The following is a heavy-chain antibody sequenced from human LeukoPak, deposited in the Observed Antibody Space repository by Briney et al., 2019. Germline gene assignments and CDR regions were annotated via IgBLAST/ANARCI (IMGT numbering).Heavy chain of an antibody. Sequence: GRTLRLSRATSRFAFGGACGMGWVRQAPEKGLEWVSTISAGGETTHYAASVKGRLTISRDNARNTRYLQIDRLRPEDTAIYYCVREAGCGWPLDYWGRGTLVTVSS. CDR2: ISAGGETT. V-gene: IGHV3-23*01. J-gene: IGHJ4*02. CDR3: VREAGCGWPLDY. CDR1: RFAFGGACG. D-gene: IGHD6-19*01.